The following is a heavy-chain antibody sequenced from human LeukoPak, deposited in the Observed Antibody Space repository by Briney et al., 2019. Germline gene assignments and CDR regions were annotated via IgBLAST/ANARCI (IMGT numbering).Heavy chain of an antibody. J-gene: IGHJ5*02. D-gene: IGHD6-13*01. CDR2: IYYSGST. Sequence: ASETLSLTCTVSGGSISSSSYYWGWIRQPPGKGLEWIGSIYYSGSTYYNPSLKSRVTISVDTSKNQFSLKLSSVTAADTAVYYCARGYSSSWYLDWFDPWGRGTLVTVSS. V-gene: IGHV4-39*01. CDR3: ARGYSSSWYLDWFDP. CDR1: GGSISSSSYY.